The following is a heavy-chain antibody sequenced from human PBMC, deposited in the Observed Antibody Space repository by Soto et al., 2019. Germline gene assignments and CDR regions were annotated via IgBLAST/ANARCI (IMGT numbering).Heavy chain of an antibody. CDR3: AKDYTNPIYHYYMDV. V-gene: IGHV3-23*01. CDR1: GFTFSNYA. Sequence: EVQLLESGGGLVQPGGSLTLSCEASGFTFSNYAMNWVRQAPGEGLEWVSALSHTGTSTFYADSVKGRFTISRDNSKNTPYLQMSSLRAEDTAVYYCAKDYTNPIYHYYMDVWGKGTTVTVPS. J-gene: IGHJ6*03. CDR2: LSHTGTST. D-gene: IGHD4-4*01.